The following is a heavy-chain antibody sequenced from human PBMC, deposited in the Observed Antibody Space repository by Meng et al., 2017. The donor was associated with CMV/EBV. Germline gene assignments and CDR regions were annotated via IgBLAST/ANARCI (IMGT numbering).Heavy chain of an antibody. Sequence: GESLKISCAASGFTFSSYEMNWVRQAPGKGLEWVSYISSSGSTIYYADSVKGRFTISRDDAKNSLYLQMTTLRPDDTAVYYCARMTTGGFDYWGQGAPVTVSS. D-gene: IGHD1-1*01. CDR3: ARMTTGGFDY. J-gene: IGHJ4*02. CDR2: ISSSGSTI. V-gene: IGHV3-48*03. CDR1: GFTFSSYE.